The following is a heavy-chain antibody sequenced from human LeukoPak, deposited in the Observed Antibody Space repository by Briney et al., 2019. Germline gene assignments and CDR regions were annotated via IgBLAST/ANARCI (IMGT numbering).Heavy chain of an antibody. J-gene: IGHJ4*02. CDR3: AKGMADYVWGSYRSFDY. CDR2: ISGSGGST. V-gene: IGHV3-23*01. CDR1: GFTLSSYA. Sequence: GGSLRLSCSASGFTLSSYATGSGRQAPGEGVEWVSAISGSGGSTYYADSVKGRFTISRDNSKDTLYLQTNSLRPGDTAVYYCAKGMADYVWGSYRSFDYWGQGTLSPSPQ. D-gene: IGHD3-16*02.